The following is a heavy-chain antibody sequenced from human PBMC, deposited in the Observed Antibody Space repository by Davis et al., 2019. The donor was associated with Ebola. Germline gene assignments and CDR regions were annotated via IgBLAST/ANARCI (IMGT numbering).Heavy chain of an antibody. Sequence: SETLSLTCAVYGGSFSGYYWSWIRQPPGKGLEWIGEINHSGSTNYNPSLKSRVTISVDTSKNQFSLKLSSVTAADTAVYYCARDSPYGAAWFDYWGQGTLVTVSS. CDR1: GGSFSGYY. J-gene: IGHJ4*02. CDR3: ARDSPYGAAWFDY. D-gene: IGHD4-17*01. V-gene: IGHV4-34*01. CDR2: INHSGST.